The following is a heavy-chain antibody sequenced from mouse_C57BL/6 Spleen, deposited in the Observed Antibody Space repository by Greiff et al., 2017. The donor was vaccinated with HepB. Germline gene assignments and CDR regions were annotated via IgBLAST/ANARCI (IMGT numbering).Heavy chain of an antibody. CDR1: GFSFNTYA. V-gene: IGHV10-1*01. D-gene: IGHD2-3*01. CDR3: VRGGYDGYYLDY. Sequence: EVHLVESGGGLVQPQGSLKLSCAASGFSFNTYAMNWVRQAPGKGLEWVARIRSKSNNYATYYADSVKDRFTISRDDSESMLYLQMNNLKTEDTAMYYCVRGGYDGYYLDYWGQGTTLTVAS. J-gene: IGHJ2*01. CDR2: IRSKSNNYAT.